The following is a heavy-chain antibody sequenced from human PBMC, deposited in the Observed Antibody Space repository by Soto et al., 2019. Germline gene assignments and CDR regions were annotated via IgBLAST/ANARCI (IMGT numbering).Heavy chain of an antibody. D-gene: IGHD4-17*01. CDR1: GFTFSDYY. J-gene: IGHJ4*02. CDR2: ISSSGSTI. Sequence: GGSLRLSCAASGFTFSDYYMSWIRQAPGKGLEWVSYISSSGSTIYYADSVKGRFTISRDNAKNSLYLQMNSLRAEDTAVYYCARDRATVTTFQGTYFDYWGQGTLVTDSS. V-gene: IGHV3-11*01. CDR3: ARDRATVTTFQGTYFDY.